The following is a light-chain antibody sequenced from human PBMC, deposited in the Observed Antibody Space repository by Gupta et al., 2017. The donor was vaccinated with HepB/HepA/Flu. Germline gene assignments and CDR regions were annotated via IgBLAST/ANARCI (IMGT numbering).Light chain of an antibody. CDR1: QSVLFSSNNKNY. J-gene: IGKJ2*04. CDR3: QQYDSTPCS. CDR2: GAS. Sequence: DIVMTQSPHSLAVSLGERATINCKSSQSVLFSSNNKNYVAWYQHKPGQPPKLLFYGASTRESGVPDRFSGSGSGTDFSLTISSLQAEDVAIYYCQQYDSTPCSFGQGTKLEIK. V-gene: IGKV4-1*01.